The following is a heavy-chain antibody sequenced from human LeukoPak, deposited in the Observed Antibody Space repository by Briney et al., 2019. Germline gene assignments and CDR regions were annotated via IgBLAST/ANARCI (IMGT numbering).Heavy chain of an antibody. J-gene: IGHJ4*02. D-gene: IGHD4-17*01. CDR2: IKPNSGGT. CDR1: GYTFAGYY. V-gene: IGHV1-2*02. Sequence: ASVKVSCKASGYTFAGYYLHWVRQAPGQGLEWMGWIKPNSGGTQYAQKFQGRVTMARDTSISTAYMELSRLQSDDTAVYYCASAESHDYGETWGQGTLVTVSS. CDR3: ASAESHDYGET.